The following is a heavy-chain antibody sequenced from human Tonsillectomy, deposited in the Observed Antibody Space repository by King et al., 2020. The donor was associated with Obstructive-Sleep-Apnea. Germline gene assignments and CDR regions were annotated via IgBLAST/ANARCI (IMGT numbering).Heavy chain of an antibody. V-gene: IGHV4-31*03. CDR2: IYYSGST. Sequence: VQLQESGPGLVKPSQTLSLTCTVSGGSISSGAYYWSWIRQHPGKGLEWIGYIYYSGSTYYNPSHKSRITMSVDTSKNQFSLKLSSVTAADTAVYYCAGGRQGYYDNSDPDYWGQGTLVTVSS. D-gene: IGHD3-22*01. CDR3: AGGRQGYYDNSDPDY. CDR1: GGSISSGAYY. J-gene: IGHJ4*02.